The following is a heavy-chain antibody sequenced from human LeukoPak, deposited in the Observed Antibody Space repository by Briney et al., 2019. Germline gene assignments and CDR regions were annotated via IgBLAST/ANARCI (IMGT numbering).Heavy chain of an antibody. CDR2: IYYSGSA. CDR1: GGSISSGDYY. J-gene: IGHJ4*02. CDR3: ARDQEDSGTDY. D-gene: IGHD3-10*01. V-gene: IGHV4-31*03. Sequence: KASETLSLTCTVSGGSISSGDYYWSWTRQHPGKGLEWIGYIYYSGSAYYNPSLKSRVTISLDTSKNQFSLKLSSVTAADTAVYYCARDQEDSGTDYWGQGTLVTVSS.